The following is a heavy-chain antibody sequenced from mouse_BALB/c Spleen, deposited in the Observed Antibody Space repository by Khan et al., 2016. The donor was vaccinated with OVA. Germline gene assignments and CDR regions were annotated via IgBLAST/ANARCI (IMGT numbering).Heavy chain of an antibody. J-gene: IGHJ4*01. CDR1: GYTFTSYW. CDR3: ERGSDYGSSRYAMDC. CDR2: ISPGHGTH. D-gene: IGHD1-1*01. V-gene: IGHV1S41*01. Sequence: DLVKPGASVKLSCKASGYTFTSYWINWIKQRPGQGLEWIGRISPGHGTHYYNEMFTGKATLTVDTSSSTAYIQLSRLSSEDSAVYYCERGSDYGSSRYAMDCWCQGTSVTVPS.